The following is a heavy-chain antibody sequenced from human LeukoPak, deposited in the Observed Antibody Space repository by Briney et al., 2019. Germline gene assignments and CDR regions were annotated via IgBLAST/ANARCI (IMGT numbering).Heavy chain of an antibody. CDR2: INPNSGGT. J-gene: IGHJ6*03. CDR1: GYTFTGYY. Sequence: ASVKVSCKASGYTFTGYYMHRVRQAPGQGLEWMGWINPNSGGTNYAQKFQGRVTMTRDTSISTAYMELSRLRSDDTAVYYCARGTYGSGKDYYYYMDVWGKGTTVTVSS. V-gene: IGHV1-2*02. D-gene: IGHD3-10*01. CDR3: ARGTYGSGKDYYYYMDV.